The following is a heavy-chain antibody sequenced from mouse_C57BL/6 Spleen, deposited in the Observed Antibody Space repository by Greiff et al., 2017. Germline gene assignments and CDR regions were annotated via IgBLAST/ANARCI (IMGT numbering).Heavy chain of an antibody. V-gene: IGHV1-39*01. J-gene: IGHJ1*03. Sequence: EVQLQESGPELVKPGASVKISCKASGYSFTDYNMNWVKQSNGQSLEWIGVINPNYGTTTYNQKLKGKATLTVEQSSSTAYMQNNSLTSEDAAVLYFAHGDYDWDFDVWGTGTTVTVSS. CDR2: INPNYGTT. CDR3: AHGDYDWDFDV. D-gene: IGHD2-4*01. CDR1: GYSFTDYN.